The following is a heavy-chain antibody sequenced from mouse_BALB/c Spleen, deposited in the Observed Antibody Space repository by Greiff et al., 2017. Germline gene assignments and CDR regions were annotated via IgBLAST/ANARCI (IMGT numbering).Heavy chain of an antibody. CDR2: ISSGGST. V-gene: IGHV5-6-5*01. CDR3: AREDYDYDRYAMDY. CDR1: GFTFSSYA. J-gene: IGHJ4*01. D-gene: IGHD2-4*01. Sequence: EVQLQESGGGLVKPGGSLKLSCAASGFTFSSYAMSWVRQTPEKRLEWVASISSGGSTYYPDSVKGRFTISRDNARNILYLQMSSLRSEDTAMYYCAREDYDYDRYAMDYWGQGTSVTVSS.